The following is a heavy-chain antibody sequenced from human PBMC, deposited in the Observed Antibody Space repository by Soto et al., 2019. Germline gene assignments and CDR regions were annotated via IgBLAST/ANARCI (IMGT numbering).Heavy chain of an antibody. CDR1: GYTFTDYF. CDR3: ARSLSTISARPDY. Sequence: QVQLVQSGAEVKKPGASVEVSCKASGYTFTDYFIHWVRQAPGQGLEWMGWINPNTGGINYAQKCQGRVTMTRDTSISTAYMELRGLRSDDTALYFCARSLSTISARPDYWGQGTLVTVSS. D-gene: IGHD6-6*01. J-gene: IGHJ4*02. CDR2: INPNTGGI. V-gene: IGHV1-2*02.